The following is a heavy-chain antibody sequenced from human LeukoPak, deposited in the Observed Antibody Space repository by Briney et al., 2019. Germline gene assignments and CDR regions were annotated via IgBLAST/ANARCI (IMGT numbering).Heavy chain of an antibody. CDR3: ARESWGY. CDR2: ISYDGSNK. J-gene: IGHJ4*02. CDR1: GFTFADHA. D-gene: IGHD3-16*01. Sequence: GGSLRLSCRTSGFTFADHATGWVRQAPGKGLEWVAVISYDGSNKYYADSVKGRFTISRDNSKNTLYLQMNSLRAEDTAVYYCARESWGYWGQGTLVTVSS. V-gene: IGHV3-30*01.